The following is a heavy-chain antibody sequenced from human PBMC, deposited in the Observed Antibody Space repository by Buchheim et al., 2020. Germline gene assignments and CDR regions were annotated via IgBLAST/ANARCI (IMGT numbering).Heavy chain of an antibody. V-gene: IGHV3-23*01. CDR3: AKDRRIAAAGIFSRAVALGY. J-gene: IGHJ4*02. D-gene: IGHD6-13*01. CDR1: GFTFSSYA. CDR2: ISGSGGST. Sequence: EVQLLESGGGLVQPGGSLRLSCAASGFTFSSYAMSWVHQAPGKGLEWVSAISGSGGSTYYADSVKGRFTISRDNSKNTLYLQMNSLRAEDTAVYYCAKDRRIAAAGIFSRAVALGYWGQGTL.